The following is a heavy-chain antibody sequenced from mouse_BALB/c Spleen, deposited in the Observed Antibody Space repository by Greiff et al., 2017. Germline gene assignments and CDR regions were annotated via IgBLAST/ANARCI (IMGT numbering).Heavy chain of an antibody. D-gene: IGHD4-1*01. CDR3: ARSNWYAMDY. CDR1: GYTFTSYW. CDR2: INPSTGYT. V-gene: IGHV1-7*01. Sequence: QVQLKQSGAELAKPGASVTMSCKASGYTFTSYWMHWVKQRPGQGLEWIGYINPSTGYTEYNQKFKDKATLTADKSSSPAYMQLSSLTSEDSAVYYCARSNWYAMDYWGQGTSVTVAA. J-gene: IGHJ4*01.